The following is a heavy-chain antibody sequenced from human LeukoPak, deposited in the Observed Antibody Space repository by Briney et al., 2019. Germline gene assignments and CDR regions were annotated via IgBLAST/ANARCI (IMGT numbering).Heavy chain of an antibody. CDR2: IYYSGST. Sequence: SETLSLTCTVSGGSISSGDYYWSWIRQPPGKGLEWIGYIYYSGSTYYNPSLKSRVTISVDMSKNQFSLKLSSVTAADTAVYYCARATTVTPNWFDPWGQGTLVTVSS. V-gene: IGHV4-30-4*01. D-gene: IGHD4-17*01. CDR1: GGSISSGDYY. CDR3: ARATTVTPNWFDP. J-gene: IGHJ5*02.